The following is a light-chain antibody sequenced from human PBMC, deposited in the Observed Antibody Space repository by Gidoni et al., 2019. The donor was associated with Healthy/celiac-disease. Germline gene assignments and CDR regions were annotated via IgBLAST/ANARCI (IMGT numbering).Light chain of an antibody. CDR2: AAS. CDR3: QQYYSTPIT. V-gene: IGKV1-NL1*01. Sequence: PMTQSPSSLSASVGDRVTITCRASQGISNSLAWYQQKPGKAPKLLLYAASRLESGVPSRFSGSGSGTDYTLTISSLQPEDFATYYCQQYYSTPITFGQGTRLEIK. CDR1: QGISNS. J-gene: IGKJ5*01.